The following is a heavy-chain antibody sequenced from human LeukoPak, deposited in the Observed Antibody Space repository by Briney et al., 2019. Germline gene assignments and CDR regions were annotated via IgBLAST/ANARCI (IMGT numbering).Heavy chain of an antibody. J-gene: IGHJ4*02. V-gene: IGHV3-7*01. CDR2: IKPDGSES. CDR3: ASSSSGWY. CDR1: GFTFSRYW. Sequence: PGRSLRLSCTASGFTFSRYWMTWVRQAPGKGLEWVATIKPDGSESYYVDSVKGRFTISRDNAKYSLYLQMNSLRAEDTAVYYCASSSSGWYWGQGTLVTVSS. D-gene: IGHD6-19*01.